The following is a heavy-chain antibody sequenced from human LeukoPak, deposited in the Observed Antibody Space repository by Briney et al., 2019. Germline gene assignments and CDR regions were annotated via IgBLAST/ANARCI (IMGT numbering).Heavy chain of an antibody. CDR1: GGSIRSYY. V-gene: IGHV4-59*08. CDR3: ARLHYGGNYGYYYYYMDV. J-gene: IGHJ6*03. CDR2: IYYSGST. D-gene: IGHD4-23*01. Sequence: SETLSLTCTVSGGSIRSYYWSWIRQPPGKGLEWIGYIYYSGSTSYNPSLKSRVTISVDTSKNQFSLKLSSVTAADTAVYFCARLHYGGNYGYYYYYMDVWGKGTTVTISS.